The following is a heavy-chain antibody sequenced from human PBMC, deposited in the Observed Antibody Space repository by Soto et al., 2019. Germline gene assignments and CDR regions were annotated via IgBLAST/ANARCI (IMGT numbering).Heavy chain of an antibody. Sequence: SEALSLTCAVSGGSITSANWWTWVRQPPGGGLEWIGEISHSGITNYKASLKSRVTMSVDKTKNDVSLKLTSVTAADTAVYYCARVLRGWFDPWGQGTPVTVS. V-gene: IGHV4-4*02. CDR1: GGSITSANW. CDR3: ARVLRGWFDP. CDR2: ISHSGIT. J-gene: IGHJ5*02.